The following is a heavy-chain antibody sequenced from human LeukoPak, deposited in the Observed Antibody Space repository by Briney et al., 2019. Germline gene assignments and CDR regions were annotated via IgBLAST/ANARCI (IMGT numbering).Heavy chain of an antibody. D-gene: IGHD1-26*01. CDR1: GFTFSTFA. CDR3: AKGGAQLDF. Sequence: GGSLRLSCAGSGFTFSTFAMGWVRQAPGKGLEWVSTISGSGGSTHYADSVKGRFTISRDNSKNTLYLQVNSLRAEDTAVYYCAKGGAQLDFWGQGTLVTVSS. CDR2: ISGSGGST. J-gene: IGHJ4*02. V-gene: IGHV3-23*01.